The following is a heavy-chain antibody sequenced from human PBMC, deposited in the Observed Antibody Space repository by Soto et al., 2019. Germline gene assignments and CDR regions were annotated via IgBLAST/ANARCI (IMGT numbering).Heavy chain of an antibody. D-gene: IGHD3-22*01. J-gene: IGHJ5*02. CDR3: ARDRSGSGYYYSWFDP. CDR2: IIPIFGTA. V-gene: IGHV1-69*13. Sequence: SVKVSCKASGGTFSSYAISWVRQAPGQGLEWMGGIIPIFGTANYAQKFQGRVTITADESTSTAYMELSSLRSEDTAVYYCARDRSGSGYYYSWFDPWGQGTLVTVSS. CDR1: GGTFSSYA.